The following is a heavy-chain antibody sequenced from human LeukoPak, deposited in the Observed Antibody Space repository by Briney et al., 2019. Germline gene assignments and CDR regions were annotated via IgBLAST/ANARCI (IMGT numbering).Heavy chain of an antibody. D-gene: IGHD6-13*01. V-gene: IGHV1-24*01. CDR2: FDPEDGET. CDR1: GYTLTELS. CDR3: ATREYSSSPFDY. Sequence: GSVKVSCKVSGYTLTELSMHWVRPAPGKGLEWMGGFDPEDGETIYAQKFQGRVTMTEDTSTDTAYMELSSLRSEDTAVYYCATREYSSSPFDYWGQGTLVTVSS. J-gene: IGHJ4*02.